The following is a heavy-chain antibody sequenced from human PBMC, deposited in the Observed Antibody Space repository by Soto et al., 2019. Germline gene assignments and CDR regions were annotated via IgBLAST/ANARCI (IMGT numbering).Heavy chain of an antibody. CDR3: ARASRYCSSTSCYVYYMDV. Sequence: QVQLQQWVAGLLKPSETLSLTCAVYGGAFSGYYWSWIRQPPGKGLEWIGEINHSGSTNYNPSLKSRVTISVDTSKNQFSLKLSSVTAADTAVYYCARASRYCSSTSCYVYYMDVWGKGTTVTVSS. J-gene: IGHJ6*03. CDR2: INHSGST. D-gene: IGHD2-2*01. V-gene: IGHV4-34*01. CDR1: GGAFSGYY.